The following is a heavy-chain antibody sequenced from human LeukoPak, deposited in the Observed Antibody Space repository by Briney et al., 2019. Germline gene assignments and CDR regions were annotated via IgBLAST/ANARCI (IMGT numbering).Heavy chain of an antibody. V-gene: IGHV4-34*01. CDR3: ARAGLATPRNWFDP. Sequence: SETLSLTCAVYGGSFSGYYWSWIRQPPGKGLEWIWEINHSGSTNYNPSLKSRVTISVDTSKNQFSLKLSSVTAADTAVYYCARAGLATPRNWFDPWGQGTLVTVYS. CDR1: GGSFSGYY. J-gene: IGHJ5*02. CDR2: INHSGST. D-gene: IGHD3-22*01.